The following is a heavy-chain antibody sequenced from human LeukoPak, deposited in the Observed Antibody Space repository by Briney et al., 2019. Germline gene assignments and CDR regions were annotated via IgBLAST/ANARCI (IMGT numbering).Heavy chain of an antibody. CDR2: ISGSGGST. CDR3: AKDPHDRRSGWYLYFQH. V-gene: IGHV3-23*01. CDR1: GFTFSSYA. Sequence: GRSLRLSCAASGFTFSSYAMSWVRQAPGKGLEWVSAISGSGGSTYYADSVKGRFTISREHSKNTLFLQMNSLRAEDTAVYYCAKDPHDRRSGWYLYFQHWGQGTLVPVSS. J-gene: IGHJ1*01. D-gene: IGHD6-19*01.